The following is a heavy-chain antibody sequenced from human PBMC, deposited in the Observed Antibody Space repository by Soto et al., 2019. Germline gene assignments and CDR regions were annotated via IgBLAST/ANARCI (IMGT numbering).Heavy chain of an antibody. CDR2: INPKSGGT. CDR1: GYSFTDYH. V-gene: IGHV1-2*04. D-gene: IGHD2-8*01. J-gene: IGHJ6*02. Sequence: ASVKVSCKASGYSFTDYHIHWVRQAPGQGLEWLGRINPKSGGTSTAQKFQGWVTMTTDTSISTASMELTRLTSDDTAIYYCARGDSTDCSNGVCSFFYNRDMDVWGQGTTVTVSS. CDR3: ARGDSTDCSNGVCSFFYNRDMDV.